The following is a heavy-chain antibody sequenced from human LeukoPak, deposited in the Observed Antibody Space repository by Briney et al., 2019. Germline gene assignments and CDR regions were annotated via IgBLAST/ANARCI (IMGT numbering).Heavy chain of an antibody. D-gene: IGHD2-2*01. J-gene: IGHJ3*02. CDR1: GATFSSYA. CDR2: IIPIFGTA. V-gene: IGHV1-69*13. CDR3: ARRVPAAMVDDAFDI. Sequence: GASVKVSCKASGATFSSYAISCVRQAPGQGLGWMGGIIPIFGTANYAQKFQGRVTITADESTSTAYMELSSLRSEDTAVYYCARRVPAAMVDDAFDIWGQGTMVTVSS.